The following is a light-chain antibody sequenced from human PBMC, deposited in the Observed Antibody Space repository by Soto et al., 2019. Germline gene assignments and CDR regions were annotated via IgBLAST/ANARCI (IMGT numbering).Light chain of an antibody. J-gene: IGKJ4*01. CDR1: QSVSSN. Sequence: EIVMTQSPATLSVSPGERATLSCRASQSVSSNLAWYQQKPGQAPRLLIYGASNRAIGIPATGIPDRFSGSGSGTDFTLTISRLEPEDFAVYYCQQYGSSLFGGGTKVDIK. CDR3: QQYGSSL. CDR2: GAS. V-gene: IGKV3-20*01.